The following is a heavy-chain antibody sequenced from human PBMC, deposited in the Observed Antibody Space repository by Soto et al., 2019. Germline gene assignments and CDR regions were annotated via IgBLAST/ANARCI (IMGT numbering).Heavy chain of an antibody. CDR1: GFTFSSYW. Sequence: GGSLRLSCAASGFTFSSYWMSWVRQAPGKGLEWVANIKQDGSEKYYVDSVKGRFTISRDNAKNSLYLQMNSLRAEDTAVYYCARDRLYYDSSGPGEYFDYWGQGTLVTVSS. CDR2: IKQDGSEK. J-gene: IGHJ4*02. D-gene: IGHD3-22*01. CDR3: ARDRLYYDSSGPGEYFDY. V-gene: IGHV3-7*03.